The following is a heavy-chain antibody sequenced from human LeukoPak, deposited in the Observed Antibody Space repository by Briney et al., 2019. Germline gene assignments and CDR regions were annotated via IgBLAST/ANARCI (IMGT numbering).Heavy chain of an antibody. CDR3: AKRNAAAGTPTTRH. V-gene: IGHV3-23*01. J-gene: IGHJ1*01. CDR1: GFTFSSYA. CDR2: ISGSGGST. D-gene: IGHD6-13*01. Sequence: GGSLRLSCAASGFTFSSYAMSWVRQPPGKGLEWVSAISGSGGSTYYADSVKGRFTISRDNSKNTLYLQMNSLRAEDTAVYYCAKRNAAAGTPTTRHWGQGTLVTVSS.